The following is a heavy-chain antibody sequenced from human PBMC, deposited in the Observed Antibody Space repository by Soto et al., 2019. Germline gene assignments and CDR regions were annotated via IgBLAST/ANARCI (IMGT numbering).Heavy chain of an antibody. J-gene: IGHJ4*02. CDR3: ASLVIAAAEVDY. D-gene: IGHD6-13*01. Sequence: QLQLQESGPGLVKPSETLSLTCTVSGGSISSSSYYWGWIRQPPGKGLEWIGSIYYSGSTYYNPSLKSRVTISVDTSTNQFSLTLSSVTAADTAVYSCASLVIAAAEVDYWGQGTLVTVSS. CDR1: GGSISSSSYY. CDR2: IYYSGST. V-gene: IGHV4-39*01.